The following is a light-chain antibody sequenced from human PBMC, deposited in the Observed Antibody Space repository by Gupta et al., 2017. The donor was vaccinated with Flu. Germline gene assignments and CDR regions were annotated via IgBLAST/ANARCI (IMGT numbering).Light chain of an antibody. J-gene: IGLJ2*01. V-gene: IGLV6-57*03. CDR3: QSSDDTLSVL. CDR2: EDN. CDR1: SGSIASNY. Sequence: NYMQTQPHSVSDSPGKTVIISCTRSSGSIASNYVHWYQQHPGSAPTTVIYEDNQRPSGVPDRFSGSIDSSSNSASLTISGLKTEDEADYYCQSSDDTLSVLFGGGTKLTVL.